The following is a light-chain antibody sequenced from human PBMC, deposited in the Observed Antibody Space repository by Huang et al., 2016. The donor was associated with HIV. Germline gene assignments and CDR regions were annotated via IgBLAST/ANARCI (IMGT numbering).Light chain of an antibody. CDR3: QQSQSPPRT. Sequence: IQMTQSPSSLSASIRDRVTITCRASQNIGTYFNWYQQKPGQAPKLLIYATFNLQSGVPSRFSGGGSGTAFTLTINSLQPEDFATYYCQQSQSPPRTFGQGTKVEI. CDR2: ATF. CDR1: QNIGTY. J-gene: IGKJ1*01. V-gene: IGKV1-39*01.